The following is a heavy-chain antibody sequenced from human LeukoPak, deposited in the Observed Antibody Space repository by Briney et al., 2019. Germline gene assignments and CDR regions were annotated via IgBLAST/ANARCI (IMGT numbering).Heavy chain of an antibody. Sequence: GRSLRLSCAASGFAFSRHGMHWARQAPGKGLEWVAGIWYDGVNKYYADFVKGRITISRDNSKNTFYLQMNSLRAEDTAVYYCARDGGSGITYNSFDPWGQGTLVTVSS. CDR2: IWYDGVNK. D-gene: IGHD3-10*01. J-gene: IGHJ5*02. CDR3: ARDGGSGITYNSFDP. CDR1: GFAFSRHG. V-gene: IGHV3-33*01.